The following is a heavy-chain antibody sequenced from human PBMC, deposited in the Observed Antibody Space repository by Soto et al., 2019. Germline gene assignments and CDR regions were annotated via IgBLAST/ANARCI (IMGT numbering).Heavy chain of an antibody. D-gene: IGHD1-7*01. CDR2: VYYSGST. J-gene: IGHJ6*02. Sequence: SETLSLTCTVSGGSISSSGYYWVWIRQPPGKWLEWIGSVYYSGSTYYNPSLKSRVTISVDTSKNQFSLKLSSVTAADTAVYYCARVTYNWNYAPLGMDVWGQGTTVTVSS. V-gene: IGHV4-39*01. CDR1: GGSISSSGYY. CDR3: ARVTYNWNYAPLGMDV.